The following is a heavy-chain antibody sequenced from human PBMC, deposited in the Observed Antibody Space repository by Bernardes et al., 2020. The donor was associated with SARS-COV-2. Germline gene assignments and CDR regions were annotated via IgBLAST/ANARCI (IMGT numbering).Heavy chain of an antibody. CDR3: ATTSDYGDRND. J-gene: IGHJ4*02. CDR2: IYYSGST. D-gene: IGHD4-17*01. CDR1: GGSVSSGSYY. Sequence: ETLPLTCTVSGGSVSSGSYYWSWIRHPPGKGLEWIGYIYYSGSTNYNPSLKSRVTISVDTSKNQFSLKLSSVTAADTAVYYCATTSDYGDRNDWGQGTLVTVSS. V-gene: IGHV4-61*01.